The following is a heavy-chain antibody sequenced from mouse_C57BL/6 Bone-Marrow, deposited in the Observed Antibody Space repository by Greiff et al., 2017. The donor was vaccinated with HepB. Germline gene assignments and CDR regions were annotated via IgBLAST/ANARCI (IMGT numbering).Heavy chain of an antibody. Sequence: DVQLQESGPGLAKPSQTLSLTCSVTGYSITSDYWNWIQKFPGNKLEYMGYISYSGSTYYNPSLKSRISITRDTSKNQYYLQLNSVTTEDTATYYCARWSNGFDYWGQGTTLTVSS. D-gene: IGHD2-5*01. V-gene: IGHV3-8*01. CDR3: ARWSNGFDY. CDR1: GYSITSDY. J-gene: IGHJ2*01. CDR2: ISYSGST.